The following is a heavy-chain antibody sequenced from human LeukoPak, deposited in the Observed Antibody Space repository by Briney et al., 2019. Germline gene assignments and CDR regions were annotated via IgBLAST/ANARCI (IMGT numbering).Heavy chain of an antibody. J-gene: IGHJ3*02. Sequence: GGSLRLSCGASGFPFSNYNLNWVRQAPGMGLEWVSYLSGSSSTIFYADSVRGRFTISRDNAKHSVYLQMNSLRADDTALYYCARDRAGPPQEAFDIWGQGTMVTVSS. CDR2: LSGSSSTI. CDR3: ARDRAGPPQEAFDI. CDR1: GFPFSNYN. V-gene: IGHV3-48*01.